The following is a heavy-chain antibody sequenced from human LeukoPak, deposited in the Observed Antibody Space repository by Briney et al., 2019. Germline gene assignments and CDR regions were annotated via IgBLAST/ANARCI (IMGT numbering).Heavy chain of an antibody. D-gene: IGHD5-18*01. CDR2: INPDGNKK. Sequence: GGSLRLSCAVSGLTFSSSWMDWVRQAPGKGLEWVASINPDGNKKYSPDSVKGRFTISRDNAENSLYLQMNSLRVEDTAFYYCARDLAYSRLDYWGQGMLVTVSS. V-gene: IGHV3-7*01. J-gene: IGHJ4*02. CDR3: ARDLAYSRLDY. CDR1: GLTFSSSW.